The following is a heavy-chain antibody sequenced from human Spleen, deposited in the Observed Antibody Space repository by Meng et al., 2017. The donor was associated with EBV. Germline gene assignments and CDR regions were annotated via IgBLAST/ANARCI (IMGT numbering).Heavy chain of an antibody. CDR2: ISYTGNT. CDR1: GDSFGSGGYY. J-gene: IGHJ4*02. CDR3: AGDSPVSHFDF. Sequence: QLQESGPGLVKASQTLSPTCAVSGDSFGSGGYYWTWICQPPGKGLEWIGYISYTGNTDYNPSLKSRVTMSVDTSGNRFSLNLSSVTAADTAVYYCAGDSPVSHFDFWGQGTLVTVSS. V-gene: IGHV4-30-4*01. D-gene: IGHD3-22*01.